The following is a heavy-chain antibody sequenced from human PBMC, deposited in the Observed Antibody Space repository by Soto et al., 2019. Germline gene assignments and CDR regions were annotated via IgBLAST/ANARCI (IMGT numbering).Heavy chain of an antibody. Sequence: SETLSLTCAVYGGSFSGYYWSWIRQPPGKGLEWIGEINHSGSTNYNPSLKSRVTISVDTSKNQFSLKLSSVTAADTAVYYCARVLLGSIRAPEYNWFDPWGQGTQVTVSS. CDR3: ARVLLGSIRAPEYNWFDP. CDR1: GGSFSGYY. V-gene: IGHV4-34*01. D-gene: IGHD1-26*01. J-gene: IGHJ5*02. CDR2: INHSGST.